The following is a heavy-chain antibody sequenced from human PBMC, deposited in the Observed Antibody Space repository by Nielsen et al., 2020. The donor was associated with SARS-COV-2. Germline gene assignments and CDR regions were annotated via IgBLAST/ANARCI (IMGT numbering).Heavy chain of an antibody. CDR1: GFTFDDYA. CDR3: AKLLSSGWDDAFDI. V-gene: IGHV3-9*01. CDR2: ISWNSGSI. Sequence: GGSLRLSCAASGFTFDDYAMHWVRQAPGKGLEWVSGISWNSGSIGYADSVKGRFTISRDNAKNSLYLQMNSLRAEDTALYYCAKLLSSGWDDAFDIWGQGTMVTVSS. D-gene: IGHD6-19*01. J-gene: IGHJ3*02.